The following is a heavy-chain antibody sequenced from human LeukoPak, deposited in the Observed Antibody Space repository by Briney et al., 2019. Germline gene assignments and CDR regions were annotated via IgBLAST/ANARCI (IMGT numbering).Heavy chain of an antibody. CDR3: ARYGSGSYYPFYFDY. Sequence: ASETLSLTCAVYGGSFSGYYWSWIRQPPGKGLEWIGEINHSGSTNYNPSLKSRVTISVDTSKNQFSLKLSSVTAADTAVYYCARYGSGSYYPFYFDYWGQGTLVTVSS. CDR2: INHSGST. D-gene: IGHD3-10*01. V-gene: IGHV4-34*01. CDR1: GGSFSGYY. J-gene: IGHJ4*02.